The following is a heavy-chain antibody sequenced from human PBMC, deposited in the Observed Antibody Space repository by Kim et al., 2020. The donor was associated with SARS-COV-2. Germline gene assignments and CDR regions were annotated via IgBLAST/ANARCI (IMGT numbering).Heavy chain of an antibody. CDR3: ASGSSMIVVVIGLDY. V-gene: IGHV4-34*01. CDR1: GGSFSGYY. J-gene: IGHJ4*02. D-gene: IGHD3-22*01. CDR2: INHSGST. Sequence: SETLSLTCAVYGGSFSGYYWSWIRQPPGKGLEWIGEINHSGSTNYNPSLKSRVTISVDTSKNQFSMKLSPVTAADTAVYYCASGSSMIVVVIGLDYWGQG.